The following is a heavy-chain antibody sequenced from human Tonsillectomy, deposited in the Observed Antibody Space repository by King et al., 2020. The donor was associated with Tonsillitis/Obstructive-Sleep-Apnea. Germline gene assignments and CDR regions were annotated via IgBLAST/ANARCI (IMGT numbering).Heavy chain of an antibody. CDR1: GGSISNYY. Sequence: QLQESGPGLVKPSETLSLTCTVSGGSISNYYWSWIRQPPGKGLEWIGYIYYSGSTNYNPSLKSRVTISVDTSKNQFSLKLSSVTAADTAVYYCARQPPYYDFWSGYNRFGPWGQGTLVTVSS. CDR2: IYYSGST. D-gene: IGHD3-3*01. J-gene: IGHJ5*02. CDR3: ARQPPYYDFWSGYNRFGP. V-gene: IGHV4-59*08.